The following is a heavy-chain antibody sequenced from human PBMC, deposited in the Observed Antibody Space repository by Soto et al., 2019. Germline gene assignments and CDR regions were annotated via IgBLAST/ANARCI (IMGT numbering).Heavy chain of an antibody. Sequence: PGGSLRLSCAASGFTFSDYYMSWIRQAPGKGLEWVSYISSSGSTIYYADSVKGRFTISRDNAKNSLYLQMNSLRAEDTAVYYCAREMVVPAAIDWFDPWGQGTLVTVSS. CDR3: AREMVVPAAIDWFDP. V-gene: IGHV3-11*01. CDR1: GFTFSDYY. J-gene: IGHJ5*02. D-gene: IGHD2-2*01. CDR2: ISSSGSTI.